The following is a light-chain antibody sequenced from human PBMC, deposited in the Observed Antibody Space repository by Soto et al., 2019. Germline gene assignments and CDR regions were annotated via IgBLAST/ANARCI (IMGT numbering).Light chain of an antibody. J-gene: IGLJ3*02. CDR3: QSYDSSNWV. CDR1: SGSIASNY. CDR2: EDN. Sequence: NFMLTQPHSVSESPGKTVTISCTRSSGSIASNYVQWYQQRPGSAPTTVIYEDNQRPSGFPDRFSGSIDSSSISASLTISGLKTEDEADYYCQSYDSSNWVFGGGTKLTVL. V-gene: IGLV6-57*03.